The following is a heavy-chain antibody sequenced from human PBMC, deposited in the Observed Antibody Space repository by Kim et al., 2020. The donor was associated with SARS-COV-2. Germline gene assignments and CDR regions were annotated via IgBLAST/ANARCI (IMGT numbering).Heavy chain of an antibody. CDR3: ARDGYGRPGTPSDMDV. CDR1: GFTFSSYA. CDR2: ISYDGSNK. V-gene: IGHV3-30*04. J-gene: IGHJ6*02. D-gene: IGHD5-12*01. Sequence: GGSLRLSCAASGFTFSSYAMHWVRQAPGKGLEWVAVISYDGSNKYYADSVKGRFTISRDNSKNTLYLQMNSLRAEDTAVYYCARDGYGRPGTPSDMDVWGQGTTVTVSS.